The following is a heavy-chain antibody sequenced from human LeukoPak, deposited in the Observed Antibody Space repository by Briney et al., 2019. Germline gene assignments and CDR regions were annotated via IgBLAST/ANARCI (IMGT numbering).Heavy chain of an antibody. V-gene: IGHV1-69*13. J-gene: IGHJ5*01. D-gene: IGHD2-15*01. Sequence: GASVKVSCKASGGTFSRYAISWVRQAPGQGLEWMGGIVPIFNTANYAQKFQGRVTITAAESTSTAYMEVSSLRSEDTAVYYCARDGYCNGGGCYSGLTGGLDSWGQGTLVTVSS. CDR1: GGTFSRYA. CDR3: ARDGYCNGGGCYSGLTGGLDS. CDR2: IVPIFNTA.